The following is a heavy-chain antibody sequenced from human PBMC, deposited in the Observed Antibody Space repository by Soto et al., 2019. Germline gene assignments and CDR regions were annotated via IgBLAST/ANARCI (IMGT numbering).Heavy chain of an antibody. CDR1: GFTFNNYA. V-gene: IGHV3-23*01. CDR3: AKASIDYYDSSGYWGYLDY. D-gene: IGHD3-22*01. J-gene: IGHJ4*02. CDR2: ISGSGGST. Sequence: GGSLRLSCAASGFTFNNYAMTWVRQAPGKGLEWVSAISGSGGSTYYADSVKGRFTISRDNSKNTLYLQMNSLRAEDTAVYYCAKASIDYYDSSGYWGYLDYWGQGT.